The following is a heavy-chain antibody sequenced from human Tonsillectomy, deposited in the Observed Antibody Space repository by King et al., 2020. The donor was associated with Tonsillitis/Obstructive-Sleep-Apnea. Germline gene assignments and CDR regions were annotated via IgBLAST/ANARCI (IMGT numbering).Heavy chain of an antibody. D-gene: IGHD6-19*01. J-gene: IGHJ2*01. V-gene: IGHV4-59*08. CDR3: ARQGQYSSDWDYWDFDL. CDR2: IYYSGST. Sequence: QLQESGPGLVKPSETLSLTCTVSGGSISSYYWSWIRQPPGKGLEWIGYIYYSGSTNYNPSLKSRVTISVDTSKNQFSLKLSSVTAADTAVYYCARQGQYSSDWDYWDFDLWGRGTLVTVSS. CDR1: GGSISSYY.